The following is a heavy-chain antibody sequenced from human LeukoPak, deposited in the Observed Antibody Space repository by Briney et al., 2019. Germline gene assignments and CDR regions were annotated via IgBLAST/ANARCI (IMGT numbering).Heavy chain of an antibody. CDR2: ISAYNGNT. J-gene: IGHJ5*02. CDR1: GYAFTSYG. CDR3: ARDHRVWFGEFTNWFDP. Sequence: ASVKVSCKASGYAFTSYGISWVRQAPGQGLEGMGWISAYNGNTNYAQKLQGRVTMTTDTSTSTAYMELRSLRSDDTAVYYCARDHRVWFGEFTNWFDPWGQGTLVTVSS. D-gene: IGHD3-10*01. V-gene: IGHV1-18*01.